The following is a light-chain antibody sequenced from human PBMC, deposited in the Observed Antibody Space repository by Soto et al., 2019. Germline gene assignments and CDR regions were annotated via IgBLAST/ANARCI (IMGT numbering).Light chain of an antibody. J-gene: IGLJ3*02. V-gene: IGLV2-11*01. CDR1: SSDVGGYNY. CDR2: DVS. CDR3: CSCAGSYTWV. Sequence: QSALTQPRSVSGSPGQSVTISCTGTSSDVGGYNYVSWYQQHPGKAPKLMIYDVSKRPSGVPDRFSGSKSGNTASLTISWLQAENEADCYCCSCAGSYTWVFGGGTQLAAL.